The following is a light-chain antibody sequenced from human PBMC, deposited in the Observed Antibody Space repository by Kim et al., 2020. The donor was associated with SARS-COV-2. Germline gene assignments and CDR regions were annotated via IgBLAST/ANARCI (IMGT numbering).Light chain of an antibody. Sequence: QSVLTQPPSVSGAPGQRVTISCTGSTSNIGARYDVHWYQQIPGTAPKLLIYGNTNRPSGVPDRFSASKSGTSASLAITGLQAEDEADYYCHSYDHSLSESVFGGGTQLTVL. CDR3: HSYDHSLSESV. CDR2: GNT. J-gene: IGLJ3*02. V-gene: IGLV1-40*01. CDR1: TSNIGARYD.